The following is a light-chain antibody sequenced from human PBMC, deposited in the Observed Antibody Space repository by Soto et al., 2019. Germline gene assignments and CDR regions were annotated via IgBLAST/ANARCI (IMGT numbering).Light chain of an antibody. J-gene: IGKJ1*01. CDR1: QSVSSN. V-gene: IGKV3-15*01. CDR2: GAS. CDR3: QQDNNWPPT. Sequence: EIMITHSPATLSVSPGERATLSCRASQSVSSNLAWYQQKPGQAPRLLIYGASTRATGIPARFSGSGSGTEFTLTISSLQSEDFAVYYCQQDNNWPPTFGQGTKVDIK.